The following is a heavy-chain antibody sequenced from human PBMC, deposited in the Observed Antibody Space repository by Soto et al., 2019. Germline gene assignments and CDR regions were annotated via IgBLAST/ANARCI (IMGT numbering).Heavy chain of an antibody. D-gene: IGHD2-2*01. J-gene: IGHJ4*02. V-gene: IGHV4-34*01. CDR3: ARGIGYCSSINCYSSRRLRFDS. CDR1: GGSFSGYY. CDR2: VNHSGTT. Sequence: QVQLQQWGAGLLKPSETLSLTCAVHGGSFSGYYWTWIRQSPEKGLEWIGEVNHSGTTYYNPSLKTRVTISVHTPKNQFSLKMSSVTAADTAVYDCARGIGYCSSINCYSSRRLRFDSWGQGTLVTVSS.